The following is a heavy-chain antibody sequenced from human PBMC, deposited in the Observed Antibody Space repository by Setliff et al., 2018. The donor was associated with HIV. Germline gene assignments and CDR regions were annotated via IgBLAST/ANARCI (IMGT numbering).Heavy chain of an antibody. Sequence: SVKVSCKASRSTFNSHTINWVRQAPGQGLDWMGRIIPILGIANYAQKFQGRVTITADKSTSTAYMELTSLRFDDTAMYYCARHYTGYSPLHYWGQGTLVTVSS. D-gene: IGHD5-12*01. CDR3: ARHYTGYSPLHY. J-gene: IGHJ4*02. CDR1: RSTFNSHT. CDR2: IIPILGIA. V-gene: IGHV1-69*02.